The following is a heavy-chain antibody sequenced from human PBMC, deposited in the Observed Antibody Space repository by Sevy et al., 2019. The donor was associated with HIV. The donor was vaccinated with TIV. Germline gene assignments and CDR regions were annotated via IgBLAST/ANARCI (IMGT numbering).Heavy chain of an antibody. Sequence: GGSLRLSCTTSGFTFGDYAMNWVRQAPGKGLEWVAFLKSKADGGTVDHAASVKGRFTIPRDDSKSIAYLQMNDLTTEDTGVYYCTRWKGLQSIFDYWGQGALVTVSS. CDR1: GFTFGDYA. V-gene: IGHV3-49*04. D-gene: IGHD1-1*01. J-gene: IGHJ4*02. CDR3: TRWKGLQSIFDY. CDR2: LKSKADGGTV.